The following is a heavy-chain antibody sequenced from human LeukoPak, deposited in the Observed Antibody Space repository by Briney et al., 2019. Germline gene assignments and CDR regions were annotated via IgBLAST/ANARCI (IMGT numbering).Heavy chain of an antibody. V-gene: IGHV4-59*08. J-gene: IGHJ4*02. CDR3: ATHNSGTFYNFDS. CDR1: GGSINYRH. D-gene: IGHD3-10*01. CDR2: IYYTGST. Sequence: SETLSLTCIVSGGSINYRHWTWIRQPPGKGLEWIGYIYYTGSTNYNPSLKSRVIISLDTSKNQFSLKLSSVTAADTAVYYCATHNSGTFYNFDSWGQGTLVTVSS.